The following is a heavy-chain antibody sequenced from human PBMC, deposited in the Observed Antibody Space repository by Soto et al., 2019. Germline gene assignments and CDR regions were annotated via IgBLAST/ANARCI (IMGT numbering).Heavy chain of an antibody. V-gene: IGHV3-33*01. J-gene: IGHJ5*02. D-gene: IGHD2-21*01. CDR1: GITFSSYG. CDR2: IWYDGSNK. Sequence: QVQLVESGGGVVQPGRSLRLSCAASGITFSSYGMHWVRQAPGKGLEWVAVIWYDGSNKYYADSVKGRFTISRDNSKNTLYLQMNSLRAEDTAVYYCARGGEQIWFGDRGQGTLVNVST. CDR3: ARGGEQIWFGD.